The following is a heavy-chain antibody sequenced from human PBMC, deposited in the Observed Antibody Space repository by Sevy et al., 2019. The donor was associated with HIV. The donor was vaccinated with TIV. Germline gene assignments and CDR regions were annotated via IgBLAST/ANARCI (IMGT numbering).Heavy chain of an antibody. CDR1: GFTFSNYA. CDR3: ARDNNFWSGYYTGRGGAFDI. CDR2: ISGSGGSGTKT. Sequence: GGSLRLSCAASGFTFSNYAMNWVRQAPGKGLEWVSGISGSGGSGTKTNYADSVKVRFTISRDNSKNTLYLQMNSLRAEDTAVYYCARDNNFWSGYYTGRGGAFDIWGQGTMVTVSS. D-gene: IGHD3-3*01. J-gene: IGHJ3*02. V-gene: IGHV3-23*01.